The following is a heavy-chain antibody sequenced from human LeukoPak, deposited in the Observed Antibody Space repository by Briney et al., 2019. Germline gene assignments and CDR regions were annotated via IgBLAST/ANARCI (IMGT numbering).Heavy chain of an antibody. CDR1: GGSFSGYY. Sequence: PSETLSLTCAVYGGSFSGYYWSWIRQPPGKGLEWIGEINHSGSTNYNPSLKSRVTISVDTSKNQFSLKLSSVTAADTAVYYCARTAGDDSGSYYADYWGQGTLATVSS. CDR2: INHSGST. CDR3: ARTAGDDSGSYYADY. J-gene: IGHJ4*02. D-gene: IGHD1-26*01. V-gene: IGHV4-34*01.